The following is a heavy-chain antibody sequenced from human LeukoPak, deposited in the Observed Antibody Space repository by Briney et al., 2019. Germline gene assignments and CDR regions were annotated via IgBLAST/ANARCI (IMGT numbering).Heavy chain of an antibody. J-gene: IGHJ3*02. CDR1: GGSISSGGYY. D-gene: IGHD1-26*01. V-gene: IGHV4-31*03. CDR2: IYYSGST. CDR3: ARAAYSGSYSYAFDI. Sequence: SETLSLTCTVSGGSISSGGYYWSWIRQHPGKGLEWIGYIYYSGSTYYNPSLKSRVTISVDTSKNQFSLKLSSVTAADTAVCYCARAAYSGSYSYAFDIWGQGTMVTVSS.